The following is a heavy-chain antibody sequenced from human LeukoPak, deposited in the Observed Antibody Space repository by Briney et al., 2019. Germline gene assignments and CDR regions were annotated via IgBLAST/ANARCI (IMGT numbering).Heavy chain of an antibody. CDR2: IIPIFGTA. D-gene: IGHD2-8*01. V-gene: IGHV1-69*06. CDR3: ARVVPIVLMVYENWFDP. J-gene: IGHJ5*02. CDR1: GGTFSSYA. Sequence: ASVKVSCKASGGTFSSYAISWVRQAPGQGLEWMGGIIPIFGTANYAQKFQGRVTITADKSTSTAYMELSSLRSEDTAVYYCARVVPIVLMVYENWFDPWGQGTLVTVSS.